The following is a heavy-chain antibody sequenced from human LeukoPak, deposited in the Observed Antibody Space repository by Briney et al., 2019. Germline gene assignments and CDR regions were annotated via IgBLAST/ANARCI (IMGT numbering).Heavy chain of an antibody. V-gene: IGHV3-11*05. CDR1: GFTFSNFY. Sequence: PGGSLRLSCAASGFTFSNFYMSWIRQAPGKGLEWVSFISSASTYTNFADSVKGRFTVSRDNAKNSLFLQMNSLRAEDTAVYYCAKDSYASGRPLHTFDVWGQGTMVTVSS. CDR2: ISSASTYT. CDR3: AKDSYASGRPLHTFDV. J-gene: IGHJ3*01. D-gene: IGHD3-10*01.